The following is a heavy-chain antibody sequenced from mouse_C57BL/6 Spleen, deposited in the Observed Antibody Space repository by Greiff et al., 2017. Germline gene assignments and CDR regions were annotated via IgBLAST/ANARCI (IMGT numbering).Heavy chain of an antibody. CDR1: GYTFTDHT. CDR3: ARSPLFYDYGEVDYAMDC. J-gene: IGHJ4*01. Sequence: VQLQQSDAELVKPGASVKISCKVSGYTFTDHTIHWMKQRPEQGLEWIGYIYPRDGSTKYNEKFKGKATLTADKSSSTAYMQLNSLTSEDSAVYFCARSPLFYDYGEVDYAMDCWGPGTSVTVSS. CDR2: IYPRDGST. V-gene: IGHV1-78*01. D-gene: IGHD2-4*01.